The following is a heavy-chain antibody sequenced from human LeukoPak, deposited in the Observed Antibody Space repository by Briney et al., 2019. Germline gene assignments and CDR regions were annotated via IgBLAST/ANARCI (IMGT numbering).Heavy chain of an antibody. CDR3: VRDGYSYGYDFDY. J-gene: IGHJ4*02. V-gene: IGHV3-48*03. Sequence: GGTLTLSRGARGFLFSEYERNGLRQAPGKGLKWISYISTRGGTIYYADSVEGRFTISRDNAKNALYLQMNSLRVEDTAFYYCVRDGYSYGYDFDYWGQGTLVAVSP. D-gene: IGHD5-18*01. CDR2: ISTRGGTI. CDR1: GFLFSEYE.